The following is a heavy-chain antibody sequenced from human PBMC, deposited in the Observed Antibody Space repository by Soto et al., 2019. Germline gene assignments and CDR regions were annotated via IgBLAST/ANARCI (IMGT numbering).Heavy chain of an antibody. J-gene: IGHJ4*02. CDR1: GGTFSNYT. D-gene: IGHD3-16*01. Sequence: QVQLVQSGAEVKKPGSSVKVSCKASGGTFSNYTITWVRQAPGQGLEWMGRLIPILGLANYAQKFRGRVTITADKSTTTAYMELRSLRSEDTAMYYCARFKLGEDYWGQGTLVIVSS. CDR2: LIPILGLA. V-gene: IGHV1-69*02. CDR3: ARFKLGEDY.